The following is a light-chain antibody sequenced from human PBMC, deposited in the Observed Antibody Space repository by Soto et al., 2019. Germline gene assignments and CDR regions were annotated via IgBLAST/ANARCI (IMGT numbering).Light chain of an antibody. Sequence: QPVLTQSPSASASLGASVELTCTLSSGHSSYAIAWHQQQPEKGPRYLMKLNSDGSHSKGDGIPDRFSGSSSGAERYLTISSLQSGDEADYYCQTWGTVVFGGGTQLTVL. CDR2: LNSDGSH. J-gene: IGLJ2*01. CDR3: QTWGTVV. CDR1: SGHSSYA. V-gene: IGLV4-69*01.